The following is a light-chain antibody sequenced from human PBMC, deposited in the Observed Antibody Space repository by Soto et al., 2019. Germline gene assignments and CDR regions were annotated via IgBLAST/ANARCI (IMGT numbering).Light chain of an antibody. Sequence: DIQVTQSPSSLSASVGDRVTITCQASQDIAIYLAWYQQKPGEAPKLLIYAASTLYGGVPSRFSGSGSGTDFALTITSLQAEDFATYYCQQLRRYPSTFGGGTKVDIK. CDR2: AAS. CDR3: QQLRRYPST. J-gene: IGKJ4*01. CDR1: QDIAIY. V-gene: IGKV1-9*01.